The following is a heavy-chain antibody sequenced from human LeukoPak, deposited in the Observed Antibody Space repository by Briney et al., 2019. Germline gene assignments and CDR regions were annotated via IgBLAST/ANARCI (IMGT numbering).Heavy chain of an antibody. J-gene: IGHJ4*02. CDR1: GGSISSYY. CDR2: IYYRGST. Sequence: PSETLSLTCTVSGGSISSYYWSWIRQPPGKGLEWIGYIYYRGSTNYNPSLKSRVTISVDTSKNQFSLKLSSVTAADTAVYYCARDGGGYSSSLDYWGQGTLVTVSS. CDR3: ARDGGGYSSSLDY. D-gene: IGHD6-13*01. V-gene: IGHV4-59*01.